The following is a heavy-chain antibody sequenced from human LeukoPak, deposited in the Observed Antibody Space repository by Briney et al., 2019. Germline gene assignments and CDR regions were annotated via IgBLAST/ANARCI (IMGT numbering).Heavy chain of an antibody. V-gene: IGHV4-4*02. CDR1: GGSISNANW. Sequence: PSETLSLTCAVSGGSISNANWWTWVRQTPGKGLEWIGEIYPTGDTNYNPSLKSRVTMSMDKSKNQYSLKLTSMTAADTAVYYCARDPPRGYGMDVWGPGITVAASS. J-gene: IGHJ6*02. CDR2: IYPTGDT. CDR3: ARDPPRGYGMDV.